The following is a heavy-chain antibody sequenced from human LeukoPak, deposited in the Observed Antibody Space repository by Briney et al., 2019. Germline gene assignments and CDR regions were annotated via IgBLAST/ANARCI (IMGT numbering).Heavy chain of an antibody. CDR1: GYTFTSYD. CDR3: ARPYCSGGSCRGWFDP. Sequence: RASVKVSCKASGYTFTSYDINWVRQATGQGREWMGWMNPNSGNTGYAQKFQGRVTMTRNTSISTAYMELSSLRSEDTAVYYCARPYCSGGSCRGWFDPWGQGTLVTVSS. V-gene: IGHV1-8*01. J-gene: IGHJ5*02. CDR2: MNPNSGNT. D-gene: IGHD2-15*01.